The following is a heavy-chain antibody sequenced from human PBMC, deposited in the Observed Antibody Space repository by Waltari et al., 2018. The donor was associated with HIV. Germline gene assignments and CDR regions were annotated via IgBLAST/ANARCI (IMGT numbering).Heavy chain of an antibody. CDR3: ATDFSGMVRAYSYYSLDV. V-gene: IGHV1-24*01. CDR2: FDPEDDET. J-gene: IGHJ6*02. Sequence: QVQLVQSGAEVKQPGASVKVSCKHSGHPPSELSMHWVRQVPGKGLELMGNFDPEDDETIYAQKFQGRVTMTEDTSSDTAYMELSSLTSGDTAVYYCATDFSGMVRAYSYYSLDVWGQGTTVTVSS. D-gene: IGHD3-10*01. CDR1: GHPPSELS.